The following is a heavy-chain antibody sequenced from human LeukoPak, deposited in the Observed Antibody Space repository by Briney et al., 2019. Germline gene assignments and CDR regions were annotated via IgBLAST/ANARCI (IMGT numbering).Heavy chain of an antibody. CDR2: ISSSSSYI. CDR1: GFTFSSYG. Sequence: GRSLRLSCAASGFTFSSYGMHWVRQAPGKGLEWVSSISSSSSYIYYADSVKGRFTISRDNAKNSLYPQMNSLRAEDTAVYYCASIPQWELLPNIWGQGTMVTVSS. D-gene: IGHD1-26*01. V-gene: IGHV3-21*01. J-gene: IGHJ3*02. CDR3: ASIPQWELLPNI.